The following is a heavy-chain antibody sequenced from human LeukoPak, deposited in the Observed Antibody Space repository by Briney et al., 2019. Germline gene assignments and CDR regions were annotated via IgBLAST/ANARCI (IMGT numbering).Heavy chain of an antibody. Sequence: PSETLSLTCAVSGYSISSGYYWGWIRQPPGKGLEWIGSIYHSGSTYYNPSLKSRVTISVDTSKNQFSLKLSSVTAADTAVYYCARGRRLRYFDWLLSPLHYWGQGTLVTVSS. V-gene: IGHV4-38-2*01. D-gene: IGHD3-9*01. J-gene: IGHJ4*02. CDR2: IYHSGST. CDR3: ARGRRLRYFDWLLSPLHY. CDR1: GYSISSGYY.